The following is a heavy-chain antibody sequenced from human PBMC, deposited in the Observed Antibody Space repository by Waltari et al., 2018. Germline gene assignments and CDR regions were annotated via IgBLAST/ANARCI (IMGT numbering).Heavy chain of an antibody. CDR1: GYTFTSYD. D-gene: IGHD3-10*01. Sequence: LVQSGAEVKRPGASVKVSCKASGYTFTSYDINWMRQATGQGLEWMGWMNPNSGYTAYAQNFQGRVTITRDTSIRTAYMELSSLTSEDTAVYYCARGFRGHDAFDIWGQGTMVTVSS. CDR3: ARGFRGHDAFDI. CDR2: MNPNSGYT. J-gene: IGHJ3*02. V-gene: IGHV1-8*01.